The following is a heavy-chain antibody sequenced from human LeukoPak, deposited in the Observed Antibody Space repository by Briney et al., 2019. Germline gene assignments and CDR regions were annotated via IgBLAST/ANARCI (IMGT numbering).Heavy chain of an antibody. J-gene: IGHJ4*02. CDR3: ARSGKIYFDWLLDY. Sequence: GGSLRLSCAASGFTFSDYYMSWIGQVPGKGLEWVSYIGRSGTTIHYAGSVKGRFTISWDNAKKSLYLQMNSLRAEDTAVYYCARSGKIYFDWLLDYWGQGTLVTVSS. CDR1: GFTFSDYY. CDR2: IGRSGTTI. V-gene: IGHV3-11*04. D-gene: IGHD3-9*01.